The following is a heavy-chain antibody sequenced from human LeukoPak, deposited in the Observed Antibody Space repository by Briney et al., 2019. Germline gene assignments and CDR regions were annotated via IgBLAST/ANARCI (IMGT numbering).Heavy chain of an antibody. CDR1: GFTFSSYA. Sequence: GGSLRLSCAASGFTFSSYAMYWVRQAPGKGLEWVTLISYDGYDKSYADSVRGRFTISRDNSRNTLYLQMDSLRSEDTAVYYCARDFFPIVDSTWYEIGYWGQGTLVTVSS. J-gene: IGHJ4*02. CDR2: ISYDGYDK. D-gene: IGHD2-21*01. V-gene: IGHV3-30-3*01. CDR3: ARDFFPIVDSTWYEIGY.